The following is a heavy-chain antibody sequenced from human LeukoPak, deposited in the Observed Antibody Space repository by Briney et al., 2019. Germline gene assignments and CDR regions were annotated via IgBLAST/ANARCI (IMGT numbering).Heavy chain of an antibody. CDR1: GGSISSSSYY. Sequence: SETLSLTCTVSGGSISSSSYYWGWIRQPPGKGLEWIGSIYYSGSTYYNPSLKSRVTISVDTSKNQFSLKLSSVTAADTAVYYCASLNDYSNSSFDYWGQGTLVTVSS. V-gene: IGHV4-39*01. CDR3: ASLNDYSNSSFDY. D-gene: IGHD4-11*01. J-gene: IGHJ4*02. CDR2: IYYSGST.